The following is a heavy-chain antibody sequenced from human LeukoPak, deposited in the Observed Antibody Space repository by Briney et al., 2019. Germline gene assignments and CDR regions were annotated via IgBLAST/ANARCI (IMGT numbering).Heavy chain of an antibody. CDR2: IIPIFGTA. CDR3: ASSSPSSGSLDYGMDV. Sequence: SVKVSCKASGGTFSSYAISWVRQAPGQGLEWMGGIIPIFGTANYAQKFQGRVTVTADESTSTAYMELSSLRSEDTAVYYCASSSPSSGSLDYGMDVWGQGTTVTVSS. V-gene: IGHV1-69*01. J-gene: IGHJ6*02. D-gene: IGHD3-10*01. CDR1: GGTFSSYA.